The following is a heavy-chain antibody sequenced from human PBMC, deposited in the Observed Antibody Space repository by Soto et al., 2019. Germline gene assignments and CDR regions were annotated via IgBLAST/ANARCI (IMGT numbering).Heavy chain of an antibody. CDR2: IYPGDSDA. CDR3: ARKTYYDSDGSIDY. D-gene: IGHD3-22*01. CDR1: GYSFTNYW. Sequence: PGESLKISCKGSGYSFTNYWIGWVRQMPGKGLEWMGIIYPGDSDARYSPSFQGQVIISADRSISTASLQWSSLKASDTAMYYCARKTYYDSDGSIDYWGQGTLVTVSS. V-gene: IGHV5-51*01. J-gene: IGHJ4*02.